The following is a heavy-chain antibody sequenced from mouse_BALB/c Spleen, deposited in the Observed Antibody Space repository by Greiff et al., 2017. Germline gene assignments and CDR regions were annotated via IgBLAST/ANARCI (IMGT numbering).Heavy chain of an antibody. CDR2: ISSGGST. V-gene: IGHV5-6-5*01. Sequence: EVKLVESGGGLVKPGGSLKLSCAASGFTFSSYAMSWVRQTPEKRLEWVASISSGGSTYYPDSVKGRFTISRDNARNILYLQMSSLRSEDTAMYYCARVMGNYDYGWFAYWGQGTLVTVSA. CDR3: ARVMGNYDYGWFAY. D-gene: IGHD2-4*01. J-gene: IGHJ3*01. CDR1: GFTFSSYA.